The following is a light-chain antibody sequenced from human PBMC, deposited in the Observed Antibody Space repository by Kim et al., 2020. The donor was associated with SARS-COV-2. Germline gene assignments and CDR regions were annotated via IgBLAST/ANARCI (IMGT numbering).Light chain of an antibody. CDR2: VNRDGSH. CDR3: QTWDTGIRV. Sequence: ASGQLTCILSSGHSSYAIAWHQQQPGKGPRFLMKVNRDGSHIKGDGIPDRFSGSTSGAERYLTISSLQPEDEADYYCQTWDTGIRVFGGGTQLTVL. V-gene: IGLV4-69*01. J-gene: IGLJ3*02. CDR1: SGHSSYA.